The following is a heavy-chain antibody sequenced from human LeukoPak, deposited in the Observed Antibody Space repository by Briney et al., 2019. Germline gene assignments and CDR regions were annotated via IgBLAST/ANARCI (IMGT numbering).Heavy chain of an antibody. D-gene: IGHD6-6*01. CDR2: IYNSGST. J-gene: IGHJ6*03. CDR1: GGSISSSSYY. Sequence: SETLSLTSTVSGGSISSSSYYWGWIRQPPGKGLEWIGSIYNSGSTYYNPSLKSRVTISVDTSKNQFSLKLSSVTAADTAVYCCALITIAAPYTYYYYYYMDVWGKGTTVTVSS. V-gene: IGHV4-39*07. CDR3: ALITIAAPYTYYYYYYMDV.